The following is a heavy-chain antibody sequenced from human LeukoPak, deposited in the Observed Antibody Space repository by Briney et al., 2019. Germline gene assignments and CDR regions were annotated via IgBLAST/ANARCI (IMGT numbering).Heavy chain of an antibody. CDR2: INAGNGNT. Sequence: GASVKVSCKASGYTFTSYAMHWVRQAPGQRLEWMGWINAGNGNTKYSQKFQGRVTITRDTSASTAYMGLSSLRSEDTAVYYCARGASSSWYYYGMDVWGKGTTVTVSS. D-gene: IGHD6-13*01. CDR3: ARGASSSWYYYGMDV. CDR1: GYTFTSYA. V-gene: IGHV1-3*01. J-gene: IGHJ6*04.